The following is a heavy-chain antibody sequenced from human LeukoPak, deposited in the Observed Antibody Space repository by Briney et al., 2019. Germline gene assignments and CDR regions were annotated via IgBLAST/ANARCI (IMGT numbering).Heavy chain of an antibody. D-gene: IGHD6-13*01. J-gene: IGHJ4*02. CDR3: ARDLPLAAAGL. CDR1: GGSISSGGYY. Sequence: SETLSLTCTVSGGSISSGGYYWSWIRQPPGKGLEWIGYIYHSGSTYYNPSLKSRVTISVDRSKNQFSLKLSSVTAADTAVYYCARDLPLAAAGLWGQGTLVTVSS. CDR2: IYHSGST. V-gene: IGHV4-30-2*01.